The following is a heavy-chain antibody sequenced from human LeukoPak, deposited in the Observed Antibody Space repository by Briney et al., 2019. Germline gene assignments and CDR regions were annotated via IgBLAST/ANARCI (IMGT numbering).Heavy chain of an antibody. V-gene: IGHV3-53*01. CDR1: GFTFSSYA. J-gene: IGHJ6*02. Sequence: PGGSLRLSCAASGFTFSSYAMSWVRQAPGEGLEWVSVIYSGGSTYYADSVKGRFTISRDNSKNTLYLQMNSLRAEDTAVYYCARWHDILTGWQDYYYGMDVWGQGTTVTVSS. CDR2: IYSGGST. CDR3: ARWHDILTGWQDYYYGMDV. D-gene: IGHD3-9*01.